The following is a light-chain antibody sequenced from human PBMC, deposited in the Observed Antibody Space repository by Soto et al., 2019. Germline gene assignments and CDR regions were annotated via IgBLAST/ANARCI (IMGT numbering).Light chain of an antibody. CDR1: QSISSR. CDR2: DAS. V-gene: IGKV1-5*01. Sequence: QMTLSASTLSASVGNRVTITCRASQSISSRLAWYQQKPGKAPKFLVYDASNLESGVPSRFSGSGSGTEFNLTISSLQTDDFATYYGQQYNSYSVTFGQGTKVDIK. J-gene: IGKJ1*01. CDR3: QQYNSYSVT.